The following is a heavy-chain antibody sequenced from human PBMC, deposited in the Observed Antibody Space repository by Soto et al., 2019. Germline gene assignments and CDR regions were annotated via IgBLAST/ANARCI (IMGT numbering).Heavy chain of an antibody. Sequence: SETLSFTCTVSGGSISSGGYYWSWIRQPPGKGLEWIGCIYYSGRAYYNPSLKSRVTISVDTSKNQFSLKLSSVTAADTAVYYCARDHYYGSGSYLHRDAFDIWGQGTMATVS. CDR1: GGSISSGGYY. V-gene: IGHV4-31*03. CDR3: ARDHYYGSGSYLHRDAFDI. J-gene: IGHJ3*02. D-gene: IGHD3-10*01. CDR2: IYYSGRA.